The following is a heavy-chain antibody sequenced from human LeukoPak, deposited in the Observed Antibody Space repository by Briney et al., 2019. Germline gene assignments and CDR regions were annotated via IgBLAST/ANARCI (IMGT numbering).Heavy chain of an antibody. J-gene: IGHJ4*02. CDR1: GFTFSNYW. Sequence: GGSLRLSCAASGFTFSNYWMHWVRQAPGKGLVWVSRINSDGINTSYADSVKGRFTISRDNSKNTLYLQMNSLRAEDTAVYYCASYSGWFDYWGQGTLVTVSS. V-gene: IGHV3-74*01. D-gene: IGHD6-19*01. CDR2: INSDGINT. CDR3: ASYSGWFDY.